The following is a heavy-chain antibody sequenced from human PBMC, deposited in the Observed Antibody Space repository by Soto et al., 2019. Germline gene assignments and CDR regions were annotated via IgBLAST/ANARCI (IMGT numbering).Heavy chain of an antibody. CDR3: AGGDQGSGWGGDY. CDR2: INPNSGGT. CDR1: GYTFTGYY. V-gene: IGHV1-2*02. J-gene: IGHJ4*02. D-gene: IGHD6-19*01. Sequence: QVQLVQTGAEVKKPGASVKVSCKASGYTFTGYYMHWVRQAPGQGLEWMGWINPNSGGTNYAQKFQDRVTMTRDTFISERYLESRRVRSAGQAVYYCAGGDQGSGWGGDYGGQGTLVAVSS.